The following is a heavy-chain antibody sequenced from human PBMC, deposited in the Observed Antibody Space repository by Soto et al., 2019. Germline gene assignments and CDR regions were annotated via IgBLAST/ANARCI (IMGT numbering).Heavy chain of an antibody. CDR1: GYTFTNYA. CDR3: ARDGAAADY. Sequence: ASVKVSCKASGYTFTNYAVHWLRQAPGQALEWMGWLNAGNGDTKYSPTFQDRVTITRDTSASTAYMELRSLRSEDTAVYYCARDGAAADYWGQGTLVTVSS. J-gene: IGHJ4*02. CDR2: LNAGNGDT. V-gene: IGHV1-3*01. D-gene: IGHD6-13*01.